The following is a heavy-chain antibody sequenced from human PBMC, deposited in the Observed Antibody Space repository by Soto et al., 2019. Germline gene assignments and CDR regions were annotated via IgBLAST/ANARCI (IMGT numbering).Heavy chain of an antibody. CDR2: ISAYNGNT. Sequence: QVQLVQSGAEVKKPGASVKVSCKASGFTFTSYGISWVRQAPGQGLEWMGWISAYNGNTNYAQKLQGRVTMTTDTSTSTAYMELRSLRSDDTAVYYCARQWFGEGVYYYGMDVWGQGTTVTVSS. CDR3: ARQWFGEGVYYYGMDV. J-gene: IGHJ6*02. D-gene: IGHD3-10*01. V-gene: IGHV1-18*01. CDR1: GFTFTSYG.